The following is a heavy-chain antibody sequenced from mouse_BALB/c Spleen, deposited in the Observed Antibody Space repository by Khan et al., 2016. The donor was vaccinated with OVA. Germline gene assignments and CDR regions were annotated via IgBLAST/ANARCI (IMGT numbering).Heavy chain of an antibody. CDR1: GYTFTNYW. J-gene: IGHJ3*01. CDR3: TREGVVGSSFAY. V-gene: IGHV1-69*02. CDR2: IYPSDSYT. Sequence: QVQLQQPGTELVRPGASVKLSCKASGYTFTNYWINWVKQRPGQGLEWIGNIYPSDSYTNYHQKFKDKATLTVDKSSSTAYMQLSSPTSEDSSVYYCTREGVVGSSFAYWGQGILVTVCA.